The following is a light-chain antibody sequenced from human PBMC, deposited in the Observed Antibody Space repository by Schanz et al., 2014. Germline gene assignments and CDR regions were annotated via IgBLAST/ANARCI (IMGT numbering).Light chain of an antibody. V-gene: IGKV3-20*01. CDR3: QQCGSSRWT. CDR2: GAS. J-gene: IGKJ1*01. Sequence: EIVLTQSPGTLSLSPGERATLSCRASQSVSSSYLAWYQQKAGQAPRLLIYGASSRATGIPDRFSGSGSGTDFTLTISRLEPEDFAVYYCQQCGSSRWTFGQGTKVEIK. CDR1: QSVSSSY.